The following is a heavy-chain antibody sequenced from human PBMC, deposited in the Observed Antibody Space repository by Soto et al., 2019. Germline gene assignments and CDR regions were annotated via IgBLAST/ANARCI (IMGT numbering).Heavy chain of an antibody. V-gene: IGHV1-18*01. D-gene: IGHD4-17*01. Sequence: QVQLVQSEGEVKKPGASAKVSCKASGYTFLSYGVSWVRQAPGQGLEWMGWISTYSGDTEFAQNLQDRVIMTVDTSTTTAYMELRSLRSDDTAVYYGARSVTPTDWFDSWGQGSLVTVSS. J-gene: IGHJ5*01. CDR1: GYTFLSYG. CDR3: ARSVTPTDWFDS. CDR2: ISTYSGDT.